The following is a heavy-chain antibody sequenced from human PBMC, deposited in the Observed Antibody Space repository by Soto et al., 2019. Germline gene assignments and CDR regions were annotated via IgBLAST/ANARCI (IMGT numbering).Heavy chain of an antibody. Sequence: GESLKISCQTSGYSFTIYRIAWVRQMPGKGLECMGIIYPRDSDTRYTPSFQGQVTISVDKSVSTAYLQWNSLKASDTAMYYCARLHWAGTPKADLDVWGQGTTVTVSS. V-gene: IGHV5-51*01. CDR1: GYSFTIYR. CDR3: ARLHWAGTPKADLDV. CDR2: IYPRDSDT. J-gene: IGHJ6*02. D-gene: IGHD1-7*01.